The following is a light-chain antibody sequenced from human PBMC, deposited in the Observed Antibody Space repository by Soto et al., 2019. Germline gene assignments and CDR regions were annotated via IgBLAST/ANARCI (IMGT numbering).Light chain of an antibody. CDR2: AVT. J-gene: IGLJ1*01. Sequence: QSALTQPASVSGSSGQSITISCTGTSSDIGGYNSVSWDQQHPGSAPRLIIYAVTNRPSGVSNRFSASKSGNTASLTISGLQAEDEADYYCTSYTPIVTLGSVFGTGTKVTVL. CDR1: SSDIGGYNS. V-gene: IGLV2-14*01. CDR3: TSYTPIVTLGSV.